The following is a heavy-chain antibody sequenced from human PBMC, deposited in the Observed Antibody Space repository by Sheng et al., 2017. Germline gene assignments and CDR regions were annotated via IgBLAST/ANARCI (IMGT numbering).Heavy chain of an antibody. J-gene: IGHJ4*02. D-gene: IGHD2-8*02. V-gene: IGHV3-23*01. Sequence: EVQLLESGGGLVQPGGSLRLSCAGSGFTFSNFAMNWVRQSPGKGLEWLSTIGGSDGSSKYADSAKGRFTIYRDNTRNTLYLQMNSLRVEDTAVYYCAKAWHQSDTGCFGTSDYWGQGTQVTVSP. CDR3: AKAWHQSDTGCFGTSDY. CDR2: IGGSDGSS. CDR1: GFTFSNFA.